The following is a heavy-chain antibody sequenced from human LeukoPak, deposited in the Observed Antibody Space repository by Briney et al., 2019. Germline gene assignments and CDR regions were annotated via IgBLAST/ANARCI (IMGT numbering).Heavy chain of an antibody. J-gene: IGHJ4*02. CDR1: RGSISSSRYY. Sequence: SETLSLTCTVSRGSISSSRYYWGWIRQPPGKGLEWIGSIYYSGSTYYNASLKSRVTISVDTSKKQFSLTLTSVTAAATPVYYCASRGYTYGPLDWGQGTLVSVSS. V-gene: IGHV4-39*01. CDR3: ASRGYTYGPLD. CDR2: IYYSGST. D-gene: IGHD5-18*01.